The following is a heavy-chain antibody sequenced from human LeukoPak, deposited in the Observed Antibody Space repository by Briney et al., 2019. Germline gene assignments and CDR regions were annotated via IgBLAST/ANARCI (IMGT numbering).Heavy chain of an antibody. Sequence: SETLSLTCTVSGDSIISSYYWGWIRQPPGKVLEWIGSIYYSGSTYYNPSLKSRVTISVDTSKNQFSLKLSSVTAADTAVYYCAGRYSGSYHVDYWGQGTLVTVSS. V-gene: IGHV4-39*01. CDR2: IYYSGST. D-gene: IGHD1-26*01. J-gene: IGHJ4*02. CDR3: AGRYSGSYHVDY. CDR1: GDSIISSYY.